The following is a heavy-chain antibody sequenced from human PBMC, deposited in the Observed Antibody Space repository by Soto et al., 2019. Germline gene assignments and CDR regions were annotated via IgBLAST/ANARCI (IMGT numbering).Heavy chain of an antibody. Sequence: PSETLSLTCAVYGGSFSGYYWSWIRQPPGKGLEWIGEINHSGSTNYNPSLKSRVTISVDTSKNQFSLKLSSVTAADTAVYYCARAGYGDYGTSYYYYGMDVWGQGTTVTV. CDR1: GGSFSGYY. CDR3: ARAGYGDYGTSYYYYGMDV. CDR2: INHSGST. J-gene: IGHJ6*02. D-gene: IGHD4-17*01. V-gene: IGHV4-34*01.